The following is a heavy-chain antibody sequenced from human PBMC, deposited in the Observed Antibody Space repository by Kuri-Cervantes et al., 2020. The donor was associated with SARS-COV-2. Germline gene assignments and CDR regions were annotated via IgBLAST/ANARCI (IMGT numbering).Heavy chain of an antibody. CDR1: GYSFTSYW. CDR2: IYPGDSDT. V-gene: IGHV5-51*01. D-gene: IGHD3-22*01. CDR3: AREVRWFDP. J-gene: IGHJ5*02. Sequence: GGSLRLSCKGSGYSFTSYWIGWVRQMPGKGLEWMGIIYPGDSDTRYSPSFQGQVTIPADKSISTAYLQWSSLKASDTAMYHCAREVRWFDPWGQGTLVTVSS.